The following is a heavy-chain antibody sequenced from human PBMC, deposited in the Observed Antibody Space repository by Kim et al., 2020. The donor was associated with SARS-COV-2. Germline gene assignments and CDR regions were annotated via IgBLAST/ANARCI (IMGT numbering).Heavy chain of an antibody. CDR2: ISHDGNNY. J-gene: IGHJ3*02. Sequence: WGSLRLSCTASGFTFSTYAMHWVRQAPGKGLEWVAIISHDGNNYYFADSVKGRFTISRDNSKNTLFLQMNSLRSDDTAVYYCPRGTHYDIVTGYQSGGAFDIWGHGTMVTVSS. D-gene: IGHD3-9*01. V-gene: IGHV3-30*04. CDR3: PRGTHYDIVTGYQSGGAFDI. CDR1: GFTFSTYA.